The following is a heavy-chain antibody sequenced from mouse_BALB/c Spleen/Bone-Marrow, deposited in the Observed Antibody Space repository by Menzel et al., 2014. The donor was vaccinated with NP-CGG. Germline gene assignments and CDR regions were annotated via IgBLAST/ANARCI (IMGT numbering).Heavy chain of an antibody. CDR1: GYTFTSYW. J-gene: IGHJ2*01. V-gene: IGHV1-87*01. Sequence: QVQLQQSGAELARPGASVKLSCKASGYTFTSYWMHWVKQRPGQGLEWIGAIYPGDGDTRYTQKFKGKATLTADKSSSTAYMQLSSLASEDSAVYYCARGYPSDYWGQGTTLTVSS. CDR2: IYPGDGDT. D-gene: IGHD3-2*02. CDR3: ARGYPSDY.